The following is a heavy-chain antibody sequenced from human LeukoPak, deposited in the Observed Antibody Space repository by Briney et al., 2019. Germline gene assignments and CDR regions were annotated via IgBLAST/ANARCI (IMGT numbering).Heavy chain of an antibody. CDR1: GYTFSNYG. CDR2: ISAYTGKT. Sequence: GASVKVSCKASGYTFSNYGIMWVRQAPGQGLEWMGWISAYTGKTKYIEKYQGRVTMTTDSSTNTAYMEMRCLTLDDTAVYYCARDEGEWESRNYWGQGTQVIVSS. J-gene: IGHJ4*02. CDR3: ARDEGEWESRNY. V-gene: IGHV1-18*01. D-gene: IGHD1-26*01.